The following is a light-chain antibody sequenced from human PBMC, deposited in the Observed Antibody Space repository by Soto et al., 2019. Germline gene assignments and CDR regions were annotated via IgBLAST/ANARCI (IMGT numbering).Light chain of an antibody. CDR2: HAS. J-gene: IGKJ1*01. V-gene: IGKV1-5*01. CDR3: QQYMSYS. CDR1: QSISNR. Sequence: DIQLTQSPSSLPASVGARVTMPCRASQSISNRLAWYHQKPGTAPKLLIYHASTLESGVPSRFSGSGSGTEFTLTISSLQPDDFATYYCQQYMSYSFGQGTKVDIK.